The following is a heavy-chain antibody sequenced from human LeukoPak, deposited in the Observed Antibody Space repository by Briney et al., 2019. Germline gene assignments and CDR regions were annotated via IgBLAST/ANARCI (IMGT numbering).Heavy chain of an antibody. V-gene: IGHV3-20*04. Sequence: GGSLRLSCAASGFTFDDYAMSWVRQAPGKGLEWGSGINWNGGSTAYADSVKGRFTISRDNAKNSLYLQMNSLRAEDTALYYCARHRGYDFWSGDYYWGQGALVTVSS. CDR1: GFTFDDYA. CDR2: INWNGGST. D-gene: IGHD3-3*01. CDR3: ARHRGYDFWSGDYY. J-gene: IGHJ4*02.